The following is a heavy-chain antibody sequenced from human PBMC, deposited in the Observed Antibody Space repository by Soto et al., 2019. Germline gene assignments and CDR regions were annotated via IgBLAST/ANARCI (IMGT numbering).Heavy chain of an antibody. CDR3: ARVKWAAAGTEEGDLGADYYGMDV. Sequence: GASVKVSCKASGYTFTGYYMHWVRQAPGQGLEWMGWINPNSGGTNYAQKFQGWVTMTRDTSISTAYMELSRLRSDDTAVYYCARVKWAAAGTEEGDLGADYYGMDVWGQGTTVTVSS. V-gene: IGHV1-2*04. J-gene: IGHJ6*02. CDR1: GYTFTGYY. D-gene: IGHD6-13*01. CDR2: INPNSGGT.